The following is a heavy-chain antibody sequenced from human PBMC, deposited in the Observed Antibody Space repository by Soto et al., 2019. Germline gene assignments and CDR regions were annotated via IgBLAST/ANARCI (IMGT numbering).Heavy chain of an antibody. CDR2: IYYSGST. D-gene: IGHD3-10*01. CDR1: GGSISSGGYY. V-gene: IGHV4-31*03. J-gene: IGHJ5*02. Sequence: QVQLQESGPGLVKPSQTLSLTCTVSGGSISSGGYYWSWIRQHPGKGLEWIGYIYYSGSTYYNPSLKSRVTISVDTSKNQLSLKLSSVTAADTAVYYCARVGGYYYLQVVPTGAWFDPWGQGTLVTVSS. CDR3: ARVGGYYYLQVVPTGAWFDP.